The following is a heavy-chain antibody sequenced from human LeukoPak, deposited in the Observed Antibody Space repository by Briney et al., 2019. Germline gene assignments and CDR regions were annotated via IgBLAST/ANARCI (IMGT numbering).Heavy chain of an antibody. CDR1: GGSINGYY. CDR2: ISDSGST. CDR3: ARVFRGAVTSNWFDP. V-gene: IGHV4-59*01. D-gene: IGHD4-17*01. J-gene: IGHJ5*02. Sequence: PPETLSLTCTVSGGSINGYYWTWIRQPPGKGLEWIGYISDSGSTNYNPSLKSRVTMSVDSSNTEFSLRLNSVTAADTAVYYCARVFRGAVTSNWFDPWGQGTLVTVSS.